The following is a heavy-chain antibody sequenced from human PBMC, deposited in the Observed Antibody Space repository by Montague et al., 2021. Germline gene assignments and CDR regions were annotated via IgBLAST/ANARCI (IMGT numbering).Heavy chain of an antibody. CDR3: SRYHVSIVTTTTSSYDYYGMDV. CDR1: GGSLSSCYW. CDR2: NYNSRTT. D-gene: IGHD5-12*01. Sequence: SETLSLTCAVSGGSLSSCYWWTCVRQPPEKVLWLMGVNYNSRTTYNNTSLMSRVTMSLDKSKSQLSLRLSSFTAADTAVYFCSRYHVSIVTTTTSSYDYYGMDVWGQGTTVTVSS. V-gene: IGHV4-4*02. J-gene: IGHJ6*02.